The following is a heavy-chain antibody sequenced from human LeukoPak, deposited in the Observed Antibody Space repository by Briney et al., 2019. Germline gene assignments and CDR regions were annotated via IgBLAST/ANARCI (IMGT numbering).Heavy chain of an antibody. CDR2: IIPIFGTA. V-gene: IGHV1-69*13. Sequence: SVKVSCKASGYTFTSYAISWVRQAPGQGLEWMGGIIPIFGTANYAQKFQGRVTITADESTSTAYMELSSLRSEDTAVYYCARDYSSSWTGEFDYWGQGTLVTVSS. CDR1: GYTFTSYA. J-gene: IGHJ4*02. D-gene: IGHD6-13*01. CDR3: ARDYSSSWTGEFDY.